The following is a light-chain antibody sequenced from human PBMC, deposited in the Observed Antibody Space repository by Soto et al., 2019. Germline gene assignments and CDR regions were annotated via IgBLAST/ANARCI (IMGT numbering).Light chain of an antibody. Sequence: IVMTQSPATLSVSPGERATLSCRASQSVSTKLAWYQQKPGQAPRLLIYGASTRAAGIPARFSGSGSGTEFTLTISSLQSEDFAVYSCQQYNNWPPYTFGRGTKLEIK. CDR3: QQYNNWPPYT. CDR1: QSVSTK. V-gene: IGKV3-15*01. J-gene: IGKJ2*01. CDR2: GAS.